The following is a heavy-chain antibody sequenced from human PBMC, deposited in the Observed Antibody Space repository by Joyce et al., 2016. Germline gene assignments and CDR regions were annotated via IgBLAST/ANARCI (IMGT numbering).Heavy chain of an antibody. D-gene: IGHD5/OR15-5a*01. CDR2: ISSNRNYI. V-gene: IGHV3-21*01. CDR3: ARNSAPRASTYYGLDV. J-gene: IGHJ6*02. CDR1: GFTFSSYG. Sequence: EVQLVESGGGLVRRGGSLRLSCAASGFTFSSYGMNWVRQAPGTGLDWVSFISSNRNYIYYADSVKGRFTISRDNAKSSLFLQMDSLRAEDTAVYYCARNSAPRASTYYGLDVWGQGTTVTVSS.